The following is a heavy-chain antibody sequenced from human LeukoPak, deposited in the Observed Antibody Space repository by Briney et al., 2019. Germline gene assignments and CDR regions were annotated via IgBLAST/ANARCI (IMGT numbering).Heavy chain of an antibody. CDR3: ARDGGVGTSGSTDY. CDR1: GFTFSSYA. Sequence: GGSLRLSCAASGFTFSSYAMSWVRQAPGKGLEWVSVIYSGGSTYYADSVKGRFTISRDNSKNTLYLQMNSLRAEDTAVYYCARDGGVGTSGSTDYWGQGTLVTVSS. V-gene: IGHV3-53*01. J-gene: IGHJ4*02. D-gene: IGHD6-19*01. CDR2: IYSGGST.